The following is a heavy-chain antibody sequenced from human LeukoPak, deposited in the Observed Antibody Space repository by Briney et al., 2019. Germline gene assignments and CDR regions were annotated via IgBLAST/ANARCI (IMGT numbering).Heavy chain of an antibody. CDR2: IWYDESNK. CDR3: ARGRSGYILSYFDY. D-gene: IGHD5-18*01. V-gene: IGHV3-33*01. J-gene: IGHJ4*02. CDR1: GFTFSRYG. Sequence: PGGSLRLSCAASGFTFSRYGMHWVRQAPGKGLEWVAVIWYDESNKYYADSVKGRFTISRDNSKNTLYLQMNSLRVEDTAVYYCARGRSGYILSYFDYWGQGALVTVSS.